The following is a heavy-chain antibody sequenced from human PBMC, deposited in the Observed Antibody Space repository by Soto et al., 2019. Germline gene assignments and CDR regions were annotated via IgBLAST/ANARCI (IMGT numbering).Heavy chain of an antibody. CDR2: IESDGRGT. Sequence: EVQLVESGGGLVQPGGSLRLSCAASGFTFSISWMHWVRQAPGKGLVWVSRIESDGRGTSYADSVKGRFTISRDKANNTPYLQMNSLRAEDTAVYYCARDNMKSRFDPWGQGTLVTVSS. CDR1: GFTFSISW. CDR3: ARDNMKSRFDP. J-gene: IGHJ5*02. V-gene: IGHV3-74*01. D-gene: IGHD3-16*01.